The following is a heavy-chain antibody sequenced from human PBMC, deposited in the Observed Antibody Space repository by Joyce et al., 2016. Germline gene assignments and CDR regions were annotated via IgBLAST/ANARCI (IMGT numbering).Heavy chain of an antibody. D-gene: IGHD2-2*02. V-gene: IGHV3-30*03. J-gene: IGHJ4*02. CDR2: ISYDGSHQ. Sequence: QVPLLESGGGVAQPGRSLRLSCAASEFAFSSHAMHWVRQAPGKGLEWVAVISYDGSHQYYADSVRGRFTISRDNSQNTLYLQMNSLRVEDTAVYYCTRSSRTGYTAGWPDFDYWGQGTLVTVSS. CDR3: TRSSRTGYTAGWPDFDY. CDR1: EFAFSSHA.